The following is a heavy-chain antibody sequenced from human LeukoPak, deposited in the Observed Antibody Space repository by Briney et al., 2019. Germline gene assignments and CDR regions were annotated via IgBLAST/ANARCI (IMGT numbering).Heavy chain of an antibody. CDR3: ARGLGDSTDY. Sequence: GGSLRLSCAASGFTFSSYSMNWVRQAPGKGLEWVSSISSSGSYMHSADSVKGRFTISRDNDKNSLYLQMNSLRAEDTALYYCARGLGDSTDYWGQGTLVTVSS. CDR2: ISSSGSYM. D-gene: IGHD4-17*01. J-gene: IGHJ4*02. V-gene: IGHV3-21*06. CDR1: GFTFSSYS.